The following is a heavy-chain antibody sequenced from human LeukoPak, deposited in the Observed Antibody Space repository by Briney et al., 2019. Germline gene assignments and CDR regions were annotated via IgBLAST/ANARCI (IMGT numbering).Heavy chain of an antibody. D-gene: IGHD6-13*01. V-gene: IGHV3-23*01. CDR2: ISGSGGST. Sequence: GGSLRLSCAASGFTFSSYALSWVRQAPGKGLEWVSAISGSGGSTYYADSVKGWFTISRDNSKNTLYLQMNSLRAEDTAVYYCAKDRGYSSSWYEVYWGQGTLVTVSS. CDR3: AKDRGYSSSWYEVY. J-gene: IGHJ4*02. CDR1: GFTFSSYA.